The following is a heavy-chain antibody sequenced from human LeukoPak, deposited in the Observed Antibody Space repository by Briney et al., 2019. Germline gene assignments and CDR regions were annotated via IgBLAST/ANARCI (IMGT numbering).Heavy chain of an antibody. V-gene: IGHV3-23*01. Sequence: GGSLRLSCAASGFTFSSYAMSWVRQAPGKGLEWVSAISGSGGSTYYADPVKGRFTISRDNSKNTLYLQMDSLRAEDTAVYYCAKDDGYSSSWYGGSVDYWGQGTLVTVSS. CDR3: AKDDGYSSSWYGGSVDY. CDR1: GFTFSSYA. CDR2: ISGSGGST. D-gene: IGHD6-13*01. J-gene: IGHJ4*02.